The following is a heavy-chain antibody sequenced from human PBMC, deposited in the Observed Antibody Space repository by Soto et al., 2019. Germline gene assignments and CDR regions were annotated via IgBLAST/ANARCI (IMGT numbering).Heavy chain of an antibody. CDR1: GGSISSSSYY. Sequence: RASETLSLTCTVSGGSISSSSYYWGWIRQPPGKGLEWIGSIYYSGSTYYNPSLKSRVTISVDTSKNQFSLKLSSVTAADTAVYYCAKSGLGYCTNGVCYTDYYYYMDVWGKGTTVTVS. CDR3: AKSGLGYCTNGVCYTDYYYYMDV. CDR2: IYYSGST. J-gene: IGHJ6*03. D-gene: IGHD2-8*01. V-gene: IGHV4-39*01.